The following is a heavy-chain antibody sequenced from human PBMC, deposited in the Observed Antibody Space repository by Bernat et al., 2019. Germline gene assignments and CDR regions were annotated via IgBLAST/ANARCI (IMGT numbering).Heavy chain of an antibody. CDR2: ISSSGSRL. Sequence: EVQLVESGGGLVQPGGSLRLSCAASGFTLSSHEMNWVRQAPGKGLEWVSYISSSGSRLYYADSVKGRFTISRVNAKNSLYLQMNGLRAEDTAVYYCAREDNRPILRDYWGQGTLVTVSS. V-gene: IGHV3-48*03. CDR3: AREDNRPILRDY. D-gene: IGHD2-2*02. CDR1: GFTLSSHE. J-gene: IGHJ4*02.